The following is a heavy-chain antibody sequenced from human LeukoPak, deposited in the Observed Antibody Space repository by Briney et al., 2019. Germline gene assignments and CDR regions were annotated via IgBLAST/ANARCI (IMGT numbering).Heavy chain of an antibody. Sequence: SETLSLTCTVSGGSISSYCWSWIRQPPGKGLEWIGYIYYSGSTNYNPSLKSRVTISVERSKNHFSLNLSSLTAADTAVYYCARVYSSSHNWFDTWGQGTQVTVSS. J-gene: IGHJ5*02. V-gene: IGHV4-59*12. CDR3: ARVYSSSHNWFDT. CDR2: IYYSGST. CDR1: GGSISSYC. D-gene: IGHD6-13*01.